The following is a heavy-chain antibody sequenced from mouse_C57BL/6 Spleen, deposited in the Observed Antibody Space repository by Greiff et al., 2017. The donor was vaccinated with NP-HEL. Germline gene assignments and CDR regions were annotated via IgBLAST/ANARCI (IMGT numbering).Heavy chain of an antibody. J-gene: IGHJ1*03. D-gene: IGHD2-5*01. CDR1: GYAFSSSW. CDR3: ASPYYSNYGWYFDV. V-gene: IGHV1-82*01. Sequence: QVHVKQSGPELVKPGASVKISCKASGYAFSSSWMNWVKQRPGKGLEWIGRIYPGDGDTNYNGKFKGKATLTADKSSSTAYMQLSSLTSEDSAVYFCASPYYSNYGWYFDVWGTGTTVTVSS. CDR2: IYPGDGDT.